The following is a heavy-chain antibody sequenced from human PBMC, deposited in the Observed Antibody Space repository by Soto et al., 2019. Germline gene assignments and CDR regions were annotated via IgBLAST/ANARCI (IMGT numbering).Heavy chain of an antibody. D-gene: IGHD3-10*01. CDR3: SHSAWRTSYGEMDD. V-gene: IGHV2-5*02. CDR2: IYWDDDK. CDR1: GFSLSPNGVG. J-gene: IGHJ4*02. Sequence: QTTLKESGPTLVKPTQTLTLTCTFSGFSLSPNGVGVGWIRQPPGKALEWLALIYWDDDKLYSPSLKSKLTITKDNSKNQVVLPKTNMDPVDTATWYCSHSAWRTSYGEMDDWGQGTLVTVSS.